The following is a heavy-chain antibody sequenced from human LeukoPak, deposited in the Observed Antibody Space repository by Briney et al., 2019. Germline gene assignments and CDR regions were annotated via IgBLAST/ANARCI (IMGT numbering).Heavy chain of an antibody. CDR1: GGTFSSYA. CDR3: ARRTRDGYNGFDY. Sequence: SVKVSCKASGGTFSSYAISWVRQAPGQGLEWMGGIIPIFGTANYAQKFQGRVTITADESTRTAYMELSSLRSEDTAVYYCARRTRDGYNGFDYWGQGTLVTVSS. J-gene: IGHJ4*02. V-gene: IGHV1-69*13. CDR2: IIPIFGTA. D-gene: IGHD5-24*01.